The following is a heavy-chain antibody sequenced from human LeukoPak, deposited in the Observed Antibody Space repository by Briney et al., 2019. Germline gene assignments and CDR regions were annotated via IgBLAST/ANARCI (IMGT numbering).Heavy chain of an antibody. V-gene: IGHV3-23*01. CDR1: GFTFSNYA. CDR2: ITNSADST. D-gene: IGHD3-3*01. CDR3: AKRYHSSAYYAAFDS. J-gene: IGHJ4*02. Sequence: GGSLRLSCAAAGFTFSNYAMTWVRQAPGRGLERVSAITNSADSTYYADSVKGRFTISRDNSKNTLYLQVNSLRAEDTAIYYCAKRYHSSAYYAAFDSWGPGTLVTVSS.